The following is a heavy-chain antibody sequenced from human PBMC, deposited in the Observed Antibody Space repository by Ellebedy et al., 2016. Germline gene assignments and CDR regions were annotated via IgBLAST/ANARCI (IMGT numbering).Heavy chain of an antibody. CDR2: VSQDGTNT. D-gene: IGHD3-10*01. V-gene: IGHV3-30-3*01. CDR1: QFSFSSFS. Sequence: GGSLRLSCVASQFSFSSFSMHWIRQAPGRAFEWVGVVSQDGTNTNYPDSVKGRFTISRDNSKNTLYLQMNSLRTEDTAVYYCARQPLVWFGEYLDYWGQGTLVTVSS. J-gene: IGHJ4*02. CDR3: ARQPLVWFGEYLDY.